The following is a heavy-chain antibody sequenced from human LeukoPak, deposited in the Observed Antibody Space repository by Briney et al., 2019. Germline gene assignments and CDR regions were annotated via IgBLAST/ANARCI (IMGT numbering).Heavy chain of an antibody. D-gene: IGHD3-9*01. J-gene: IGHJ4*02. Sequence: SQTLSLTCTVSGGSMSSGGYYCRWVRQHPGKGLEWIGYIYYSGSTYYNPSLKSRVTISVDTSKNQFSLKLSSVTAADTAVYYCARAWYYDILTGLFDYWGQGTLVTGSS. CDR2: IYYSGST. CDR1: GGSMSSGGYY. V-gene: IGHV4-31*03. CDR3: ARAWYYDILTGLFDY.